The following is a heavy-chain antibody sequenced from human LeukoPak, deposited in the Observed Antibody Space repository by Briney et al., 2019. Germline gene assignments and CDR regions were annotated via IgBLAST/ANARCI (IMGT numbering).Heavy chain of an antibody. CDR1: GYTFTSYY. D-gene: IGHD3-3*01. J-gene: IGHJ4*02. CDR3: ARAPWRYDFWSGATFRPFFDH. V-gene: IGHV1-2*02. CDR2: INPNSGGT. Sequence: GASVKVSCKASGYTFTSYYMHWVRQAPGQGLEWMGWINPNSGGTNYAQKFQGRVTMTRDTSISTAYMELSRLRSDDTAVYYCARAPWRYDFWSGATFRPFFDHWGQGTLVTVSS.